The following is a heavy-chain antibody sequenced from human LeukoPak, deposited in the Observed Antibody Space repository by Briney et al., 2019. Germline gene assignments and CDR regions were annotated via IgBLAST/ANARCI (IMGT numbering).Heavy chain of an antibody. J-gene: IGHJ4*02. CDR2: ISSSSSYT. D-gene: IGHD1-26*01. Sequence: GGSLRLSCAASGFTFSEYYTNWIRQAPGKGLEWVSYISSSSSYTNYADSVKGRFTISRDNSKNTLYLQMNSLRAEDTAVYYCAREIVGATIDWGQGTLVTVSS. V-gene: IGHV3-11*05. CDR1: GFTFSEYY. CDR3: AREIVGATID.